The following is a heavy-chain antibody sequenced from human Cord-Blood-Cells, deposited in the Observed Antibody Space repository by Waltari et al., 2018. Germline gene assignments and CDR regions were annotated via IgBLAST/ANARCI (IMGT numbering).Heavy chain of an antibody. D-gene: IGHD2-8*01. V-gene: IGHV4-34*01. CDR2: INHSGST. CDR1: GGSFSGYY. Sequence: QVQLQQWGAGLLKPSETLSLTCAVYGGSFSGYYLSWIRQPPGKGLEWIGEINHSGSTNHNPSRKSRVTISVDTSKNQFSLKLSSVTAADTAVYDCARGSMGSFDYWGQGTLVTVSS. J-gene: IGHJ4*02. CDR3: ARGSMGSFDY.